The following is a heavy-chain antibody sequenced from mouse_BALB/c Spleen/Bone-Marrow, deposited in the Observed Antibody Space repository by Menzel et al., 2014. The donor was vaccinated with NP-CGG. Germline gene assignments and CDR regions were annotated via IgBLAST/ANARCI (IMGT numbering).Heavy chain of an antibody. CDR2: IDPANGNT. Sequence: EVHLVESGAELVKLGASVKLSCTASGFNIKDTYMHWVKQRPEQGLEWIGRIDPANGNTKYDPKFQGKATITADTSSNTAYLQLSSLTSEDTAVYYCAPYYYGSSLFAYWGQGTLVTVSA. CDR3: APYYYGSSLFAY. D-gene: IGHD1-1*01. J-gene: IGHJ3*01. CDR1: GFNIKDTY. V-gene: IGHV14-3*02.